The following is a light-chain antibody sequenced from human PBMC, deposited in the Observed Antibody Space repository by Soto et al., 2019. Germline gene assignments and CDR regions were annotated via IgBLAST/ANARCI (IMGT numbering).Light chain of an antibody. J-gene: IGLJ1*01. Sequence: QSVLTHPPSASGTPGQRVTISCSGSSSNIGSNTVNWYQQLPGTSPKLLIYSNNQRPSGVPDRFSGSKSGTSASLAISGLQSEDEADYYCAAWDDSLNGYVFGPGTKLTVL. CDR1: SSNIGSNT. V-gene: IGLV1-44*01. CDR3: AAWDDSLNGYV. CDR2: SNN.